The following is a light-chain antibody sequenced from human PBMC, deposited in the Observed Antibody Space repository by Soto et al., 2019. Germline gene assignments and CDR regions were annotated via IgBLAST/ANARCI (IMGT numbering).Light chain of an antibody. J-gene: IGKJ5*01. Sequence: EMLLTQSPGTLSLSPGERATLSCRAGQGVTTNFAWYQQKSGQSPRLLIYDVSIRATGVPARFSGTGSETDFTLTISGLQSEDSAVYFCQQYDNWPFSFGQGTRLEI. CDR3: QQYDNWPFS. V-gene: IGKV3-15*01. CDR2: DVS. CDR1: QGVTTN.